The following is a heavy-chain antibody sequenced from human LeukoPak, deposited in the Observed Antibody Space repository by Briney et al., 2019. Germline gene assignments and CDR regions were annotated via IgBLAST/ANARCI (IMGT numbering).Heavy chain of an antibody. J-gene: IGHJ4*02. CDR2: INAGNGNT. V-gene: IGHV1-3*01. Sequence: ASVKVSCKASGYTFTSYAMHWVRQAPGQRPERMGWINAGNGNTKYSQKFQGRVTITRDTSASTAYMELSSLRSEDTAVYYCARAPPGWLQTLDYWGQGTLVTVSS. D-gene: IGHD5-24*01. CDR1: GYTFTSYA. CDR3: ARAPPGWLQTLDY.